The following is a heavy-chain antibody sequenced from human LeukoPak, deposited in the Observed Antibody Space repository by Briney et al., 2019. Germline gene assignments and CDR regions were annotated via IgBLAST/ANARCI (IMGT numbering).Heavy chain of an antibody. J-gene: IGHJ3*02. D-gene: IGHD2-2*01. V-gene: IGHV4-38-2*01. Sequence: SETLPLTRAVSGYSISGGYYWGWIRQPPGKGLEWIGRIYHSGSTYYNPSLKSRVTISVDTSKNQFSLKLSSVTAADTAVYYCARHPQGYCSSTSCENDAFDIWGQGTMVTVSS. CDR3: ARHPQGYCSSTSCENDAFDI. CDR1: GYSISGGYY. CDR2: IYHSGST.